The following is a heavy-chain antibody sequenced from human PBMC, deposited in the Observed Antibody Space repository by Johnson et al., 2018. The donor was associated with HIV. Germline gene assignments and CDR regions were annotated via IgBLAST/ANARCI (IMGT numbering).Heavy chain of an antibody. D-gene: IGHD3-16*01. CDR3: ARGLMFGGVGDAFDV. CDR1: GFTFSSYA. J-gene: IGHJ3*01. Sequence: QVQLVESGGGVVQPGRSQRLSCAASGFTFSSYAMNWVRQAPGTGLEWVAVISYDGSNKDYADSVKVRFTISRDNAKNSLYLQINSLRAEDAALYYCARGLMFGGVGDAFDVWGQGSKVTVSS. CDR2: ISYDGSNK. V-gene: IGHV3-30*04.